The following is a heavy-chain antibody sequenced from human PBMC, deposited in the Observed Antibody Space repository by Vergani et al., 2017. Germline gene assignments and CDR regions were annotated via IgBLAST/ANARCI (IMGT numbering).Heavy chain of an antibody. Sequence: QVQLVESGGGVVQPGRSLRLSCAASGFTFSSYAMHWVRQAPGKGLEWVAVISYDGSNKYYADSVKGRFTISGDNSKNTLYLQLNSLRAEDTAVYYCARDPGSLEYSSSSMDCWGQGTLVTVSS. V-gene: IGHV3-30-3*01. CDR1: GFTFSSYA. J-gene: IGHJ4*02. CDR2: ISYDGSNK. CDR3: ARDPGSLEYSSSSMDC. D-gene: IGHD6-6*01.